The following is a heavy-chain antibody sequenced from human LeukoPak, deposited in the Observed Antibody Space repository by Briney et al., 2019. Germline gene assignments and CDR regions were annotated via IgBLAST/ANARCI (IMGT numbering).Heavy chain of an antibody. D-gene: IGHD6-13*01. CDR3: TRGIVAAGTLGVQH. J-gene: IGHJ1*01. Sequence: GGSLRLSCAASGFTVSGSAMHWVRQASGKGLEWVGRIRSKANSYATAYAASVKCRFTISRDDSKNTAYLQMNSLKTEDTAVYYCTRGIVAAGTLGVQHWGQGTLVTVSS. CDR2: IRSKANSYAT. V-gene: IGHV3-73*01. CDR1: GFTVSGSA.